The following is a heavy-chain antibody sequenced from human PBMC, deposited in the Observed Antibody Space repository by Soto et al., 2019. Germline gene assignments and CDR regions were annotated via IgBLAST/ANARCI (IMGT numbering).Heavy chain of an antibody. CDR3: ARXPXXXXXXTSCYSDAFDI. J-gene: IGHJ3*02. D-gene: IGHD2-2*01. CDR1: GGSFSGYY. V-gene: IGHV4-34*01. CDR2: INHSGST. Sequence: SETLSLTCAVYGGSFSGYYWSWIRQPPGKGLEWIGEINHSGSTNYNPSLKSRVTISVDTSKNQFSLKLSSVTAADTAVYYCARXPXXXXXXTSCYSDAFDIWGQGTMVTVSS.